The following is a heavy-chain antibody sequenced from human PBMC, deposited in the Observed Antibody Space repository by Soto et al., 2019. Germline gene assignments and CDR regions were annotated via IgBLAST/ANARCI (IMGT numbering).Heavy chain of an antibody. V-gene: IGHV3-21*04. CDR3: APRSLVAAAAGTSVY. CDR1: GFTFSTYS. D-gene: IGHD6-13*01. Sequence: PGGSLRLSCVGSGFTFSTYSINWVRQAPGKGLEWVSSISSRSDIYYADSVKGRFTISRDNAKNSVSLQMNSLRAEDTAVYYCAPRSLVAAAAGTSVYWGQGTLVTVSS. CDR2: ISSRSDI. J-gene: IGHJ4*02.